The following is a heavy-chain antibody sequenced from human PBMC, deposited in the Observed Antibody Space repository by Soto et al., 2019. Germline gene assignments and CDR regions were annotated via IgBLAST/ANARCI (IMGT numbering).Heavy chain of an antibody. Sequence: QVQLVESGGGLVKPGGSLRLSCAGSGFTFSAHYMSWIRQAPGKELESVAYISSSGAVTYYSDSVKGRFTISRDNTKNSLFLQMNSLRIEDMAVYYCASNYGDFIYWGQGTRVTVSS. D-gene: IGHD4-17*01. V-gene: IGHV3-11*01. CDR2: ISSSGAVT. J-gene: IGHJ4*02. CDR3: ASNYGDFIY. CDR1: GFTFSAHY.